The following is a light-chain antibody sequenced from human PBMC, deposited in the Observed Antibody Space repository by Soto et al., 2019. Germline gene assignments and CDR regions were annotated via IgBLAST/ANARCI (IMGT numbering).Light chain of an antibody. J-gene: IGKJ1*01. Sequence: DIQMTQSPSSLSASVGDRVTITCRASQTISTYLNWYQQKPGKAPKLLIYDASSLQSGVPSRFSGSGSATEFTLTISSLQPDDFATYYCQQYNSYSTFGQGTKVDIK. CDR1: QTISTY. CDR3: QQYNSYST. V-gene: IGKV1-5*01. CDR2: DAS.